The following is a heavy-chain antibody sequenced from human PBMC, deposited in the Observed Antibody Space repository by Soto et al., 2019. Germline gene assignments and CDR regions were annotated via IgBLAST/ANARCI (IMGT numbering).Heavy chain of an antibody. CDR2: FSGSGGGT. D-gene: IGHD2-2*01. Sequence: EVQLLESGGGLVQPGGSLRLSCAASGFTFSSYAMSWVRQAPGKGLEWVSAFSGSGGGTYYADSVKGLFTISRDNSKNTLYLQMNSLRAEDTAVYYCAKDRKTVPATSPDYWGQGTLVTVSS. J-gene: IGHJ4*02. CDR1: GFTFSSYA. V-gene: IGHV3-23*01. CDR3: AKDRKTVPATSPDY.